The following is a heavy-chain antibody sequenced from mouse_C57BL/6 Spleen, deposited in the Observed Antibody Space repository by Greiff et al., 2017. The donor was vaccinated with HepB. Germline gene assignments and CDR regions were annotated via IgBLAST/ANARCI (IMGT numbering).Heavy chain of an antibody. CDR3: ARWGQLSRGYFDY. J-gene: IGHJ2*01. D-gene: IGHD3-2*02. Sequence: QVQLKESGPELVKPGASVKISCKASGYAFSSSWMNWVKQRPGKGLEWIGRIYPGDGDTNYNGKFKGKATLTADKSSSTAYMQLSSLTSEDSAVYFCARWGQLSRGYFDYWGQGTTLTVSS. CDR1: GYAFSSSW. CDR2: IYPGDGDT. V-gene: IGHV1-82*01.